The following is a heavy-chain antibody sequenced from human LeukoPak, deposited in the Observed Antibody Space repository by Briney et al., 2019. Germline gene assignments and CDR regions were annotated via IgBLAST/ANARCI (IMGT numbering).Heavy chain of an antibody. J-gene: IGHJ6*02. V-gene: IGHV3-30*18. D-gene: IGHD3-10*01. CDR2: ISYDGSNK. Sequence: GGSLRLSRAASGFTFSSYGMHWVRQAPGKGLEWVAVISYDGSNKYYADSVKGRFTISRDNSKNTLYLQMNSLRADHTSVYYCAKILGAREVISRSYYYGMGVWGQGTTVTVSS. CDR3: AKILGAREVISRSYYYGMGV. CDR1: GFTFSSYG.